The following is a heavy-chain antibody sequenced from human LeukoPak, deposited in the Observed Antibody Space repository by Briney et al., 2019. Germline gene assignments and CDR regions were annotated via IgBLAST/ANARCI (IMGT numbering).Heavy chain of an antibody. D-gene: IGHD4-17*01. V-gene: IGHV3-53*01. CDR3: AREGGGDYGDYLRY. J-gene: IGHJ4*02. CDR1: GFTVSGNY. CDR2: IYSGGDT. Sequence: PGGSLRLSCAASGFTVSGNYMSWDRQAPGKGLEWVSVIYSGGDTYSADSVKGRFTISRDNSKNTVYLQMNSLRAEDTAVYYCAREGGGDYGDYLRYWGQGTLVTVSS.